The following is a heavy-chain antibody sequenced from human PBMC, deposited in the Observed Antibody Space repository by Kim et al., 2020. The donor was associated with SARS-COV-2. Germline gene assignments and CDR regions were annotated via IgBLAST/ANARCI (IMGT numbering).Heavy chain of an antibody. Sequence: SVKGRFTISRDNSKDTLYRQMNSLRGEDTAVYYCARRGSSDGGAVNSYDVWGRGTMVTVSS. D-gene: IGHD2-21*01. CDR3: ARRGSSDGGAVNSYDV. J-gene: IGHJ3*01. V-gene: IGHV3-30*07.